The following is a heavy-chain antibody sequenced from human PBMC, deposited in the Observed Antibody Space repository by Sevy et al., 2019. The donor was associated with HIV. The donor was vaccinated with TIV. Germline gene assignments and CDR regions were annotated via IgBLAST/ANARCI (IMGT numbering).Heavy chain of an antibody. CDR3: VRDKEEGGSVLDY. D-gene: IGHD6-19*01. CDR1: GFTFRNSW. CDR2: IKQDGYET. V-gene: IGHV3-7*03. J-gene: IGHJ4*02. Sequence: GGSLRLSCATFGFTFRNSWMAWVRQTPGKGLEFLADIKQDGYETYYVDSVKGRFTISRDKAKNSLHLQMNSLRAEDTAMDFCVRDKEEGGSVLDYWGQGTLVTVSS.